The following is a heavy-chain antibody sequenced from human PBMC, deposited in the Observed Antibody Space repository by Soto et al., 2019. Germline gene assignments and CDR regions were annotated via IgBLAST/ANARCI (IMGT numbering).Heavy chain of an antibody. Sequence: QVTLKESGPVLVKPTATLPLRCTVSGLSITDSEMGVSWIRQPPGQPLEWLAHIDSSGEKSYSTFLKSRLAISKTTSKSQIVLTRTNMDPADTATDYCARRHLAGAVSTWFDPWGQGIPVTVSA. CDR1: GLSITDSEMG. D-gene: IGHD6-13*01. CDR2: IDSSGEK. CDR3: ARRHLAGAVSTWFDP. J-gene: IGHJ5*02. V-gene: IGHV2-26*01.